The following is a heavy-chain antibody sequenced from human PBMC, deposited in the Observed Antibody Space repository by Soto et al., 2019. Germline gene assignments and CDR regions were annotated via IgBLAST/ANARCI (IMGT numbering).Heavy chain of an antibody. Sequence: PSETLSLTCXVSGGTMSTYYWSWIRQPPGKGLEWIGFIHYSGSTNYNPSLKSRVTMSVDTSKNQFSLKLTSVNAADTAVYYCKRGGDAYKNGHWGQGTLVTVSS. CDR1: GGTMSTYY. J-gene: IGHJ4*02. CDR3: KRGGDAYKNGH. D-gene: IGHD2-21*01. V-gene: IGHV4-59*01. CDR2: IHYSGST.